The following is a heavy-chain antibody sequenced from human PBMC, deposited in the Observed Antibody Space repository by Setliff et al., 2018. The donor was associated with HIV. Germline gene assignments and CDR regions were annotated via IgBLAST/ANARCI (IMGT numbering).Heavy chain of an antibody. CDR2: ISAYNGNT. J-gene: IGHJ4*02. CDR1: GYTFTSYG. V-gene: IGHV1-18*01. D-gene: IGHD3-22*01. Sequence: ASVKVSCKASGYTFTSYGISWVRQAPGQGLEWMGWISAYNGNTNYEQKLQGRVTMNTDTSTSTAYMELRSLRSDDTAVCYCAREGGDSSGYYYAPQDCWGQGTLVAVSS. CDR3: AREGGDSSGYYYAPQDC.